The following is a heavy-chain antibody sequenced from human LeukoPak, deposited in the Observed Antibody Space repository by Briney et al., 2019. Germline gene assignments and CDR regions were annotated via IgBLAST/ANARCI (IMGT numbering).Heavy chain of an antibody. Sequence: PSETLSLTCIVSGGSISNYYWSWIRQPAGKGLEWIGRIYTSGSTNYNPSLESRVTMSVDTSKNQFSLKLSSVTAADTAVYYCARDRGGYCGGDCYPNWFDPWGQGTLVTVSS. CDR1: GGSISNYY. D-gene: IGHD2-21*02. V-gene: IGHV4-4*07. J-gene: IGHJ5*02. CDR3: ARDRGGYCGGDCYPNWFDP. CDR2: IYTSGST.